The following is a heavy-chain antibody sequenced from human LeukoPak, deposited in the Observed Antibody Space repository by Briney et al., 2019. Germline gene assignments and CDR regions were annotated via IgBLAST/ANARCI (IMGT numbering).Heavy chain of an antibody. CDR3: ARDRPTGASRLFVVQ. J-gene: IGHJ4*02. V-gene: IGHV3-21*01. CDR1: GFNFSSYS. CDR2: MSSSSRYI. Sequence: PGGSLRLSCAASGFNFSSYSMTWVRQAPGKGLEWVSSMSSSSRYIYHADSVRGRFTISRDNAKNSLYLLMNSLRAEDTAVYYCARDRPTGASRLFVVQWGQGTLVTVPS. D-gene: IGHD3-3*01.